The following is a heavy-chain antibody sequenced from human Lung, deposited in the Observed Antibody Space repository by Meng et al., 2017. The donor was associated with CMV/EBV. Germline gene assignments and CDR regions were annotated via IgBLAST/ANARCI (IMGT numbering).Heavy chain of an antibody. D-gene: IGHD2-21*01. V-gene: IGHV1-2*06. J-gene: IGHJ4*02. Sequence: SVXVSXXASGDRFTGYYIHWLRQAPGQGLEWMGRIDSNSGGTKYPQKFQGRVSMTRDTSISTAYMELNRLTSDDTALYYCARSRAYCGSDCQPPDYWGQGXPVTVSS. CDR1: GDRFTGYY. CDR3: ARSRAYCGSDCQPPDY. CDR2: IDSNSGGT.